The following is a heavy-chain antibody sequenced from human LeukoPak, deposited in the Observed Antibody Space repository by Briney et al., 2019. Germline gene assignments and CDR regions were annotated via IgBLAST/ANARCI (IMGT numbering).Heavy chain of an antibody. CDR3: ARQRGSYRSPFDY. Sequence: GESLNISSKASEYISTSYWIGWVRQMPGKGLGWMGIIDPGDSATSSHPSFQGQVTISADKSISTAYLQWSSLKASDTAIYYCARQRGSYRSPFDYCGQGILVTVSS. CDR2: IDPGDSAT. CDR1: EYISTSYW. J-gene: IGHJ4*02. V-gene: IGHV5-51*01. D-gene: IGHD3-16*02.